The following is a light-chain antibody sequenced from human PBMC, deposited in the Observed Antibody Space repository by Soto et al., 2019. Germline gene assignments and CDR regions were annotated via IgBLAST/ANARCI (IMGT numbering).Light chain of an antibody. CDR2: RNN. CDR1: SSNIGTNF. V-gene: IGLV1-47*01. J-gene: IGLJ2*01. Sequence: QSVLTQPPSASGTPGQRVTISCSGGSSNIGTNFVSWYQLLPGTAPKLLIFRNNPRPSGVPDRFSGSRSGTSAPLAISGLRSEDEADYFCAAWDDNLSALVFGGGTKLTVL. CDR3: AAWDDNLSALV.